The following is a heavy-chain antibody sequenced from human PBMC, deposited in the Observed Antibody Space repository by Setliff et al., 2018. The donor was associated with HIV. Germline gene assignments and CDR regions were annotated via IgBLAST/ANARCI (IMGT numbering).Heavy chain of an antibody. J-gene: IGHJ2*01. CDR2: IYNSEIT. Sequence: SETLSLTCTVSGYSISSGYYWGWIRQPPGKGLQWIGFIYNSEITNYNPSLKSRVTISLDTSKNQFSLKLSSVTAADTAVYYCARDKTYCNYSRCSRAGWYFDLWGRGTLVTVSS. CDR3: ARDKTYCNYSRCSRAGWYFDL. V-gene: IGHV4-38-2*02. CDR1: GYSISSGYY. D-gene: IGHD2-2*01.